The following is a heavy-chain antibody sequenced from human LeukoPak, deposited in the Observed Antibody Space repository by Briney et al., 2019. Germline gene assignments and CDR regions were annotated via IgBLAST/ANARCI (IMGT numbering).Heavy chain of an antibody. CDR2: ISAYNGNT. CDR1: GYTFTSYG. J-gene: IGHJ6*03. Sequence: ASVKVSCKASGYTFTSYGISGVRQAPGQGREWVGWISAYNGNTNYAQKLQGRVTMTTDTSTSTAYMELRSLRSDDTAVYYCARDSRDSTYYMDVWGKGTTVTVSS. D-gene: IGHD2-21*01. V-gene: IGHV1-18*01. CDR3: ARDSRDSTYYMDV.